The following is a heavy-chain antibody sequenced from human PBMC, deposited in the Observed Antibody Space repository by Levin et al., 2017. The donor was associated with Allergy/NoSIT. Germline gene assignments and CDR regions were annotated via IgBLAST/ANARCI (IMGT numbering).Heavy chain of an antibody. J-gene: IGHJ4*02. D-gene: IGHD6-13*01. CDR1: GFSFRSFG. CDR3: AKDVVFGTSSWSLDF. CDR2: ISYDGSDT. Sequence: GESLKISCAASGFSFRSFGMHWARQAPGKGLEWLAVISYDGSDTYYADSVKGRFTISRDNAKNTLYLHMNSLRREDAAVFFCAKDVVFGTSSWSLDFWGQGSMVTVSS. V-gene: IGHV3-30*18.